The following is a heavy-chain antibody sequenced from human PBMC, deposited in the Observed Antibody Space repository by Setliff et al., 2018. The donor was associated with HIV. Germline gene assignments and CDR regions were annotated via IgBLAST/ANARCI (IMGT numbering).Heavy chain of an antibody. D-gene: IGHD4-17*01. Sequence: GGSLRLSCAASGFTFSKYWMHWVRQAPGRGLEWVSGINNETTTTTYADSVKGRFSISRDDAKNTLYLQMNGLRGEDTAVYYCAAHDYGDWYYFDYWGQGTLGTGSS. V-gene: IGHV3-74*01. CDR2: INNETTTT. CDR1: GFTFSKYW. CDR3: AAHDYGDWYYFDY. J-gene: IGHJ4*02.